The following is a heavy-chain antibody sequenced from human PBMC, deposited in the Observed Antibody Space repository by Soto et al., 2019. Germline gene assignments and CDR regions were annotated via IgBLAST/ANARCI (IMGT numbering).Heavy chain of an antibody. CDR3: AKAGMATRYYYYYYGMDV. CDR1: GFTFSSYA. CDR2: ISGSGGST. Sequence: GGSLRLSCAASGFTFSSYAMSWVRQAPGKGLEWVSAISGSGGSTYYADSVKGRFTISRDNSKNTLYLQMSSLRAEDTAVYYCAKAGMATRYYYYYYGMDVWGQGTTVTVSS. D-gene: IGHD5-12*01. J-gene: IGHJ6*02. V-gene: IGHV3-23*01.